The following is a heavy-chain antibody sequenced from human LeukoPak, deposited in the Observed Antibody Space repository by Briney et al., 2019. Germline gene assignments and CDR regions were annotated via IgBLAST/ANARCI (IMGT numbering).Heavy chain of an antibody. V-gene: IGHV1-69*04. D-gene: IGHD1-26*01. CDR2: IIPILGIA. CDR1: GGTFSSYA. J-gene: IGHJ6*02. CDR3: ARGLGGNAYYYYGMDV. Sequence: SVKVSCKASGGTFSSYAISWVRQAPGQGLEWMGRIIPILGIANYAQKFQGRVTITADKSTSTAYMELSSLRSEDTAVYYCARGLGGNAYYYYGMDVWGQGTTVTVSS.